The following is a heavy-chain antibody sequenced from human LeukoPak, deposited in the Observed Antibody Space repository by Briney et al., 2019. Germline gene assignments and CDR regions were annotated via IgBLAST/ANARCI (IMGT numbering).Heavy chain of an antibody. CDR3: ARAADIVATVNFDY. V-gene: IGHV4-59*01. CDR1: GGSISSYY. D-gene: IGHD5-12*01. Sequence: SETLSLTCTVSGGSISSYYWSWIRQPPGKGLEWIGYIYYSGSTNYNPSLKSRVTISVDTSKNQFSLKLSSVTAADTAVYYCARAADIVATVNFDYRGQGTLVTVSS. CDR2: IYYSGST. J-gene: IGHJ4*02.